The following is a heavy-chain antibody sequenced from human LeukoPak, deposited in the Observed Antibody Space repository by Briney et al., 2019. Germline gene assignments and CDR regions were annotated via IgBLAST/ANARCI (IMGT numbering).Heavy chain of an antibody. CDR3: ARATSANEYSYGFHFDY. CDR2: IIPSFGTV. CDR1: GTTFGSYA. Sequence: SVKVSCKASGTTFGSYAINWVRQAPGQGLEWMGAIIPSFGTVKYAQKFQGRVTMTADESTSTAYMDLNYLRSDDTAVYFCARATSANEYSYGFHFDYWGQGTLVTVSS. J-gene: IGHJ4*02. D-gene: IGHD5-18*01. V-gene: IGHV1-69*01.